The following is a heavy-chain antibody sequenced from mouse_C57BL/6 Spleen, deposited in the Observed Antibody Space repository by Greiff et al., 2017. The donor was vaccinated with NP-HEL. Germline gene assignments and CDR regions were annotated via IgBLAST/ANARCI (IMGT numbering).Heavy chain of an antibody. CDR3: ARRGTAYRSAMDY. Sequence: VQLQQSGPELVKPGASVKISCKASGYTFTDYYMNWVKQSHGKSLEWIGDINPNNGGTSYNQKFKGKATLTVDKSSSTAYMELRSLTSEDSAVYYCARRGTAYRSAMDYWGQGTSVTVSS. CDR1: GYTFTDYY. J-gene: IGHJ4*01. CDR2: INPNNGGT. V-gene: IGHV1-26*01. D-gene: IGHD2-10*01.